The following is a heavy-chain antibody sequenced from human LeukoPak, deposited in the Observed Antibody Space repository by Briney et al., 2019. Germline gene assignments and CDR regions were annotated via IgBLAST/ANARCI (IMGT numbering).Heavy chain of an antibody. D-gene: IGHD1-26*01. CDR3: AREAGDSGSPGDY. V-gene: IGHV4-61*02. J-gene: IGHJ4*02. CDR1: GGSISSGSYY. CDR2: IYTSGST. Sequence: SETLSLTCTVSGGSISSGSYYWSWIRQPAGKGLEWIGRIYTSGSTNYNPSPKSRVTISVDTSKNQFSLKLSSVTAADTAVYYCAREAGDSGSPGDYWGQGTLVTVSS.